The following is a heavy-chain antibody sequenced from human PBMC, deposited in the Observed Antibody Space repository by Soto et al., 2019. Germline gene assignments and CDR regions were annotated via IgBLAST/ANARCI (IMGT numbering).Heavy chain of an antibody. Sequence: ASVKVSCKASGFTFTSSAVQWVRQARGQRLEWIGWIVVGSGNTNYAQKFQERVTITRDMSTSTAYMELSSLRSEGTAVYYCAASSGGWLSHYGMDVWGQGTTVTVSS. V-gene: IGHV1-58*01. CDR3: AASSGGWLSHYGMDV. CDR2: IVVGSGNT. D-gene: IGHD6-19*01. J-gene: IGHJ6*02. CDR1: GFTFTSSA.